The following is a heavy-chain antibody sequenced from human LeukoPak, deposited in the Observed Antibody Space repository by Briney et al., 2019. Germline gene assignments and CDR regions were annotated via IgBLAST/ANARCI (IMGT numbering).Heavy chain of an antibody. CDR1: GFTFSSYG. D-gene: IGHD2-15*01. CDR2: ISYDGSNK. V-gene: IGHV3-30*18. J-gene: IGHJ4*02. Sequence: GGSLRLSCAASGFTFSSYGMHWVRQAPGKGLEWVAVISYDGSNKYYAGSVKGRFTISRDNSKNTLYLQMNSLRAEDTAVYYCAKDAVGVYFDYWGQGTLVTVSS. CDR3: AKDAVGVYFDY.